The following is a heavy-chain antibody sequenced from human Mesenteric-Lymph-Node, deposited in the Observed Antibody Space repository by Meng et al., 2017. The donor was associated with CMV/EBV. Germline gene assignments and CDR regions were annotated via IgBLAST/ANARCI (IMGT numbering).Heavy chain of an antibody. CDR3: ARESPIPYYGMDV. Sequence: GESLKISCVASGFTFSNHWMGWVRQAPGKGLEWVADIRKDGGEIYYVDSVKGRFTISRDNAKNSLYLQMNSLRAEDTALYYCARESPIPYYGMDVWGQGTTVTVSS. J-gene: IGHJ6*02. CDR2: IRKDGGEI. CDR1: GFTFSNHW. V-gene: IGHV3-7*01. D-gene: IGHD2-2*02.